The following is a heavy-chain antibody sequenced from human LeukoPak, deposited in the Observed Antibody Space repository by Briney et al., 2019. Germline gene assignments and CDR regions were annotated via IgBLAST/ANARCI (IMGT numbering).Heavy chain of an antibody. Sequence: SETLSLTCTVSGGSVSSYYWSWIRQPPGKGLEWIGYIYYSGSTNYNPSLKSRVTISVDTSKNQFSLKLSSVTTADTAVYHCARDNWNYGSSMDVWGQGTTVTVSS. CDR3: ARDNWNYGSSMDV. V-gene: IGHV4-59*02. CDR2: IYYSGST. D-gene: IGHD1-7*01. J-gene: IGHJ6*02. CDR1: GGSVSSYY.